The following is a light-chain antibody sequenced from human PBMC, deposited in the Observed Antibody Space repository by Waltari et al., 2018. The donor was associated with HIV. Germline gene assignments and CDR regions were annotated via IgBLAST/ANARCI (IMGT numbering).Light chain of an antibody. V-gene: IGKV3-11*01. CDR1: QSVSSY. J-gene: IGKJ2*01. CDR2: DAS. CDR3: QQRSNWPPRNT. Sequence: EIVLTQSPATLSLSPGERATLSCRASQSVSSYLAWYQQKPGQAPRLLIYDASNRATGIPARFSGRGSGTDFTLTISSLEPEDFAVYYCQQRSNWPPRNTFGQGTKLEIK.